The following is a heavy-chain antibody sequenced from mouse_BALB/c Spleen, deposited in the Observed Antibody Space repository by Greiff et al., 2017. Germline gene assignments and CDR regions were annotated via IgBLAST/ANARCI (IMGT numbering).Heavy chain of an antibody. CDR1: GFTFSSYA. J-gene: IGHJ3*01. V-gene: IGHV5-9-3*01. D-gene: IGHD2-1*01. CDR3: ARQEGYYGNYVWFAY. CDR2: ISSGGSYT. Sequence: EVNLVESGGGLVKPGGSLKLSCAASGFTFSSYAMSWVRQTPEKRLEWVATISSGGSYTYYPDSVKGRFTISRDNAKNTLYLQMSSLRSEDTAMYYCARQEGYYGNYVWFAYWGQGTLVTVSA.